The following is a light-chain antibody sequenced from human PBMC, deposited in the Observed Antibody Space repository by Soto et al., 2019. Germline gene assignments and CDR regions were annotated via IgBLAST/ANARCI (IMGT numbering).Light chain of an antibody. J-gene: IGLJ2*01. CDR3: SSYTPASTVV. CDR1: SSDIGGHNY. CDR2: EVT. V-gene: IGLV2-14*01. Sequence: QSALTQPASVSGSPGQSIPVSCTGTSSDIGGHNYVSWSQQHPGKVPKLIIYEVTNRPSGVSNRFSGSKSGNTASLTVSGLQAEDEADYYCSSYTPASTVVFGGGTTLAVL.